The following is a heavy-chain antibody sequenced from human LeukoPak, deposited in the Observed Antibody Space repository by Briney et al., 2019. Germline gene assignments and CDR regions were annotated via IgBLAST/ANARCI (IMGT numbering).Heavy chain of an antibody. CDR1: GFTFSSYA. V-gene: IGHV3-23*01. CDR3: AKYYDFWSGKAYFDY. D-gene: IGHD3-3*01. CDR2: ISGSGGST. J-gene: IGHJ4*02. Sequence: PGGSLRLSCAASGFTFSSYATSWVRQAPGKGLEWVSAISGSGGSTYYADSVKGRFTISRDNSKNTLYLQMNSLRAEDTAVYYCAKYYDFWSGKAYFDYWGQGTLVTVSS.